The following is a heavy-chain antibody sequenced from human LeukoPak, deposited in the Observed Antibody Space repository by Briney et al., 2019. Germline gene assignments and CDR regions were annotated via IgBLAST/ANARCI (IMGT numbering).Heavy chain of an antibody. CDR2: IKQDGSEK. J-gene: IGHJ4*02. D-gene: IGHD2-15*01. CDR3: ARSYCSGGTCYRGDY. V-gene: IGHV3-7*01. Sequence: PGGSLRLSCAASGFTFSSYAMSWVRQAPGKGLEWLANIKQDGSEKYYVDSVKGRFTISRDNAENSLYLQMNSLRAEDTAVYYCARSYCSGGTCYRGDYWGQGTLVTVSS. CDR1: GFTFSSYA.